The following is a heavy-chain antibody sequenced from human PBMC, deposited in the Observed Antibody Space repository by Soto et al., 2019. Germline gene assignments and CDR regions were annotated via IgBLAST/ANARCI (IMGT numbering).Heavy chain of an antibody. CDR2: VIPMYGTA. CDR1: GGTLSSYG. J-gene: IGHJ5*02. D-gene: IGHD6-19*01. Sequence: SVKVSCKASGGTLSSYGISWVRQVPGQGFEWMGGVIPMYGTANHAQKFQGRVTMTADESTGTAYMELSSLRSEDTAVYFCARGVRRTTGWSPTNWFDPWGQRTLVTVSS. CDR3: ARGVRRTTGWSPTNWFDP. V-gene: IGHV1-69*13.